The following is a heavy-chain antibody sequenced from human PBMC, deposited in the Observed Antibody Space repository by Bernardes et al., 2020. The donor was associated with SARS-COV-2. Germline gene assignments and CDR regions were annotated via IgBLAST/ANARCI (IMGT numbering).Heavy chain of an antibody. D-gene: IGHD4-17*01. CDR2: IYSGGST. Sequence: VGSLSRSCAASGFTVRSNYMSWVRQAPGQGLEWVSVIYSGGSTYYADSVKGRFTISRDNSKNTLYLQMNSLRAEDTAVYYCARGTGNYGDWDHWGQGTLVTVYS. V-gene: IGHV3-53*01. CDR3: ARGTGNYGDWDH. J-gene: IGHJ4*02. CDR1: GFTVRSNY.